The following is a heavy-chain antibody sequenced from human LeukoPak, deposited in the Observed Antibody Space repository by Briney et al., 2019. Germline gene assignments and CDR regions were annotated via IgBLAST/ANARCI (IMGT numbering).Heavy chain of an antibody. V-gene: IGHV4-30-2*01. CDR2: IYHSGST. D-gene: IGHD6-6*01. CDR1: GGPISSGASY. Sequence: ASETLSLTCTVSGGPISSGASYWSWIRQPPGKGLEWIGYIYHSGSTYYNPSLKSRVTISVDRSKNQFSLKLSSVTAADTAVYYCARVSSIAATSFDPWGQGTLVTVSS. J-gene: IGHJ5*02. CDR3: ARVSSIAATSFDP.